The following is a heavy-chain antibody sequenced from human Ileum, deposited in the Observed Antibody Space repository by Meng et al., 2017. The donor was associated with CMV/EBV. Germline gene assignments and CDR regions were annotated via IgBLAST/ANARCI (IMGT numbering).Heavy chain of an antibody. J-gene: IGHJ6*02. CDR2: IYYSGST. Sequence: SETLSLTCTVSGGSMTSYYWTWIRQPPGKGLEWIGYIYYSGSTNYNPSLKSRVTISVDTSKNQLSLKLSSVTAADTAMYYCARDDRGGDYGLDVWGQGTTVTVSS. D-gene: IGHD3-16*01. V-gene: IGHV4-59*01. CDR1: GGSMTSYY. CDR3: ARDDRGGDYGLDV.